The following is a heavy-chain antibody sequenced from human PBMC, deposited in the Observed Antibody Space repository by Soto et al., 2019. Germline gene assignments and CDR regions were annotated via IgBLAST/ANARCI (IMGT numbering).Heavy chain of an antibody. CDR2: IFSNDEK. J-gene: IGHJ4*02. V-gene: IGHV2-26*01. CDR3: ARISAGENEFDY. D-gene: IGHD1-1*01. Sequence: SGPTLVNPTQTLTLTCPVSGFSLSNARMGVSWIRQPPGRALEWLAHIFSNDEKSYSTSLRSRLTISKDTSKSQVVLTMTNMDPVDTATYYCARISAGENEFDYWGQGTLVTVSS. CDR1: GFSLSNARMG.